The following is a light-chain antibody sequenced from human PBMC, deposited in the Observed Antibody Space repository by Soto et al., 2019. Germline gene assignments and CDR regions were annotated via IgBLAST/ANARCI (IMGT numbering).Light chain of an antibody. CDR1: SGHTSYI. Sequence: QLVLTQSSSASASLGSSVKLTCTLSSGHTSYIIAWHQQQPGKAPRYLMKLEGSGSYNKGSGVPDRFSGSSSGADRYLTISNLQSEDEADYYCETWDNNSVLFGGGTQLTVL. CDR2: LEGSGSY. CDR3: ETWDNNSVL. V-gene: IGLV4-60*03. J-gene: IGLJ2*01.